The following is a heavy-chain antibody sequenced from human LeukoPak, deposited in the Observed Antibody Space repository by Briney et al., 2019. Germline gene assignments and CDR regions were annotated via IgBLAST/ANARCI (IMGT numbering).Heavy chain of an antibody. CDR2: INYSGNT. V-gene: IGHV4-59*12. CDR3: ARGPPSDCTNGVCQPVYFDY. CDR1: GGSISSYY. Sequence: KPSETLSLTCTVSGGSISSYYWSWIRQPPGKGLEWIGYINYSGNTNYNPSLKSRVTIAVDTSKNQFSLKLSSVTAADTAVYYCARGPPSDCTNGVCQPVYFDYWGQGTLVTVSS. J-gene: IGHJ4*02. D-gene: IGHD2-8*01.